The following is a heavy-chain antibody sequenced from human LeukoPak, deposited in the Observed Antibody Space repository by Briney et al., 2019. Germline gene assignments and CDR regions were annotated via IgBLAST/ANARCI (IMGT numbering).Heavy chain of an antibody. CDR2: IKQDGSEK. CDR3: ARELVRGVMFY. CDR1: GFTFSSYW. Sequence: PGGSLRLSCAASGFTFSSYWMSWVRQAPGKGVEWVANIKQDGSEKYYVDSVKGRFTISRDNAKNSLYLQMNSLRAEDTAVYYCARELVRGVMFYWGQGTLVTVSS. D-gene: IGHD3-10*01. V-gene: IGHV3-7*01. J-gene: IGHJ4*02.